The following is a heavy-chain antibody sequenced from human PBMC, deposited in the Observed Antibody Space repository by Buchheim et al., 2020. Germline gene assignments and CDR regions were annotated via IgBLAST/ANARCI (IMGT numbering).Heavy chain of an antibody. V-gene: IGHV3-23*01. CDR1: GFTFSTYA. J-gene: IGHJ4*02. CDR2: ISSNGVGT. CDR3: GKARPPGYSRNGFDY. D-gene: IGHD6-13*01. Sequence: EVQVLESGGGLVQPGGSLRLSCAASGFTFSTYAVSWVRQVPGKGLEWVSGISSNGVGTYYTDSVRGRFTISAVKSTSILFLQMNSLRVEDTAVYYCGKARPPGYSRNGFDYWGQGTL.